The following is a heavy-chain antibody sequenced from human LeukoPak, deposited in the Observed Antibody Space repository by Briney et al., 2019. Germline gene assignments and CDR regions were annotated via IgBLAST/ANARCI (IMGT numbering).Heavy chain of an antibody. CDR3: ARQDGAVVPAAMRYYYYGMDV. Sequence: GESLKISCKGSGYSFTSYWIGWVRQMPGKGLEWMGIIYPGDSDTRYSPSFQGQVTISADKSISTAYLQWSSLKASDTAMYYCARQDGAVVPAAMRYYYYGMDVWGQGTTVTVSS. J-gene: IGHJ6*02. CDR1: GYSFTSYW. D-gene: IGHD2-2*01. CDR2: IYPGDSDT. V-gene: IGHV5-51*01.